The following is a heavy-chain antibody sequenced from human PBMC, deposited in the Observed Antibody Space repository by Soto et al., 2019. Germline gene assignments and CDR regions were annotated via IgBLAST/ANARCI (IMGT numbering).Heavy chain of an antibody. CDR2: IWNDGSNK. Sequence: GGSLRLSCAASGFTLSSHGMHWVRQAPGKGLEWVAVIWNDGSNKHYADSVKGRFTISRDNSKNTLYLQMNSLRAEDTAVYYCAKVLMRSVLRYFDWFPGYYYGMDVWGQGTTVTVSS. CDR3: AKVLMRSVLRYFDWFPGYYYGMDV. V-gene: IGHV3-33*06. J-gene: IGHJ6*02. CDR1: GFTLSSHG. D-gene: IGHD3-9*01.